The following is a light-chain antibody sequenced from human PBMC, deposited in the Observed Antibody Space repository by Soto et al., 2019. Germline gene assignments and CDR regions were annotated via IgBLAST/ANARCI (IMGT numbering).Light chain of an antibody. J-gene: IGKJ1*01. CDR1: PSVSNS. Sequence: ESVLTQSPATLSLSPGERATLSCRASPSVSNSLAWYQHKPGQAPRLLIYDASNRATGVPTRFSGSGSGTDFTLTISSLEPEDFATYYCQQYNSYWTFGQGTKADIK. CDR2: DAS. CDR3: QQYNSYWT. V-gene: IGKV3-11*01.